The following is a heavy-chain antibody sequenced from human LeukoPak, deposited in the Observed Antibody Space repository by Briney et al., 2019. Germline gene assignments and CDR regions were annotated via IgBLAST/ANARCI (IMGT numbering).Heavy chain of an antibody. CDR2: IYTSGST. CDR3: ARGQYYYDSSEGV. J-gene: IGHJ4*02. CDR1: GGSISSGSYY. Sequence: PSQTLSLTCTVSGGSISSGSYYWSWIRQPAGKGLEWIGRIYTSGSTNYNPSLKSRVTISVDTSKNQFSLKLSSVTAADTAVYYCARGQYYYDSSEGVWGQGTLVTVSS. V-gene: IGHV4-61*02. D-gene: IGHD3-22*01.